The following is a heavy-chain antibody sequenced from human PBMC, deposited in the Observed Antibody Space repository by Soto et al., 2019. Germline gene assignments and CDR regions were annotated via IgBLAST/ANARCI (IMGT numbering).Heavy chain of an antibody. J-gene: IGHJ4*02. V-gene: IGHV1-2*02. CDR3: ARDRLLYYYDSSGYYYFDY. CDR2: INPNSGGT. CDR1: GYTFTGYY. Sequence: ASVKVSCKASGYTFTGYYMHWVRQAPGQGLEWMGWINPNSGGTNYAQKFQGRVTMTRDTSISTAYMELSRLRSDDTAVYYCARDRLLYYYDSSGYYYFDYWGQGTLVTVSS. D-gene: IGHD3-22*01.